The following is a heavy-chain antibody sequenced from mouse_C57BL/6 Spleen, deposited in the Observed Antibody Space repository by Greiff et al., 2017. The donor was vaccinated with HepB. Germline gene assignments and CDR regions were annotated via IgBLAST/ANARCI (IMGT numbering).Heavy chain of an antibody. D-gene: IGHD2-2*01. CDR1: GYSITSYY. V-gene: IGHV3-8*01. J-gene: IGHJ4*01. CDR3: ARSGLGDAMDY. Sequence: EVQLQESGPGLAKPSQTLSLTCSVTGYSITSYYWNWIRKFPGNKLEYMGYISYSGSTYYNPSLKSRISITRDTSKNQYYLQLNSVTTEDTATYYCARSGLGDAMDYWGQGTTVTVSS. CDR2: ISYSGST.